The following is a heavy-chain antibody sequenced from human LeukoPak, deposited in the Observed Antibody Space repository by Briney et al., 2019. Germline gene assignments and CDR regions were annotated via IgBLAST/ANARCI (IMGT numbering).Heavy chain of an antibody. D-gene: IGHD3-22*01. CDR1: GFTFSSYW. CDR2: MSYVGSNK. CDR3: ARLLAGSGYARDAFDI. Sequence: PGGSLRLSCAASGFTFSSYWMHWVRQAPGKGLEWVAVMSYVGSNKYYADSVKGRFTISRDNSKNTLYLQMNSLGAEDTAVYYCARLLAGSGYARDAFDIWGQGTMVTVSA. J-gene: IGHJ3*02. V-gene: IGHV3-30*03.